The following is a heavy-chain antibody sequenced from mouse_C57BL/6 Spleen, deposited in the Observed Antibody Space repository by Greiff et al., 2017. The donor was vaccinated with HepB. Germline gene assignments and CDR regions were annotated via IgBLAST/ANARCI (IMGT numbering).Heavy chain of an antibody. CDR1: GYTFTSYW. D-gene: IGHD3-2*02. V-gene: IGHV1-64*01. CDR3: ARKGAAQAFFAY. J-gene: IGHJ3*01. Sequence: QVHVKQPGAELVKPGASVKLSCKASGYTFTSYWMHWVKQRPGQGLEWIGMIHPNSGSTNYNEKFKSKATLTVDKSSSTAYMQLSSLTSEDSAVYYCARKGAAQAFFAYWGQGTLVTVSA. CDR2: IHPNSGST.